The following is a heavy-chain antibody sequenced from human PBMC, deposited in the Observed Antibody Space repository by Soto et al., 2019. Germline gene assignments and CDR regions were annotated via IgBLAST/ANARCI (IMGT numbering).Heavy chain of an antibody. CDR1: GLTFGSYA. CDR2: ISGSDGKT. J-gene: IGHJ4*02. V-gene: IGHV3-23*01. CDR3: ARWSYLDY. D-gene: IGHD3-3*01. Sequence: GSLRISCAASGLTFGSYALSWVRQAPGKGLEWVSTISGSDGKTFYADAVKGRFSISRDTSQNTLYLQMNSLGADDTAIYYCARWSYLDYWGQGTRVTVYS.